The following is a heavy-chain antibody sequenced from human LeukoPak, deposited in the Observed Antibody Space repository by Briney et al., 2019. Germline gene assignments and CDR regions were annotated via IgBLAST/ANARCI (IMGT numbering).Heavy chain of an antibody. J-gene: IGHJ6*03. Sequence: GASVKVSCTASGGTFSSYAISWVRQAPGQGLEWMGGIIPIFGTANYAQKFQGRVTITADKSTSTAYMELSSLRSEDTAVYYCATEVNYYYYYYMDVWGKGTTVTVSS. V-gene: IGHV1-69*06. CDR2: IIPIFGTA. CDR1: GGTFSSYA. D-gene: IGHD3-10*01. CDR3: ATEVNYYYYYYMDV.